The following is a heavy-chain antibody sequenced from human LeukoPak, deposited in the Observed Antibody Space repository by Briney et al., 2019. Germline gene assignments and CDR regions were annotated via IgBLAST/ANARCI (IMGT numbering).Heavy chain of an antibody. J-gene: IGHJ6*02. D-gene: IGHD6-6*01. CDR3: ARDSYSTSWMDV. Sequence: SETLSLTCTVSGGSLSNYYWSWIRQPPGKGLDWIGYIYYSGSTNYSPSLKSRVTISVDTSKNQFSLKLSSVTAADTAVYYCARDSYSTSWMDVWGQGTTVTVS. V-gene: IGHV4-59*01. CDR1: GGSLSNYY. CDR2: IYYSGST.